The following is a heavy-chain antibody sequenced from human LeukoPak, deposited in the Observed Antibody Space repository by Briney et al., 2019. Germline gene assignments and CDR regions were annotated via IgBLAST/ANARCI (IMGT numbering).Heavy chain of an antibody. CDR3: ARVYGQDSFDY. CDR1: GFTFSSYW. D-gene: IGHD2/OR15-2a*01. CDR2: IKQDGSEK. V-gene: IGHV3-7*01. Sequence: GGSLRLSCAASGFTFSSYWMSWVRQAPGKGLEWVANIKQDGSEKYYVDSVMGRFTISRDNAKNSLYLQMNSLRAEDTAVYYCARVYGQDSFDYWGQGTLVTVSS. J-gene: IGHJ4*02.